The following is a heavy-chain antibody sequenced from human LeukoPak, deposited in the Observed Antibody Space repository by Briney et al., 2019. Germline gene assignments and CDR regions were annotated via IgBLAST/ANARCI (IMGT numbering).Heavy chain of an antibody. CDR3: ARDIQSPVIQLWYFDY. Sequence: ASVKVSCKVSGYTLTELSMHWVRQAPGKGLEWMGGFDPEDGETIYAQKFQGRVTMTEDTSTDTAYMELSSLRSEDTAVYYCARDIQSPVIQLWYFDYWGQGTLVTVSS. V-gene: IGHV1-24*01. D-gene: IGHD5-18*01. CDR1: GYTLTELS. CDR2: FDPEDGET. J-gene: IGHJ4*02.